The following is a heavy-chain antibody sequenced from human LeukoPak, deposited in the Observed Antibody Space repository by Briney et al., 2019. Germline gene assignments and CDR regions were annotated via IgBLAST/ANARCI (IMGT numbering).Heavy chain of an antibody. Sequence: GGSLRLSCAASGFDFIRYNMNWVRQAPGKGLEWVSSVTSGDYKYYADSLKGRFTISGDNAEDSLYLQMDSLSVDDTAVYYCARDLRISGMDVWGKGTTVTVSS. CDR1: GFDFIRYN. J-gene: IGHJ6*03. CDR3: ARDLRISGMDV. D-gene: IGHD2/OR15-2a*01. V-gene: IGHV3-21*01. CDR2: VTSGDYK.